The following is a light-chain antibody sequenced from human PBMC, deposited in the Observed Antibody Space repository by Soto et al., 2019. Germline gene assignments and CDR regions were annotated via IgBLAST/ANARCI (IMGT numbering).Light chain of an antibody. Sequence: QSVLTQPASVSGSPGQSITISCTGTSSDGGSYNYVAWYQQFPGKTPKLMIYEVRNRPSGVSSRFSGSKSGNTASLTISGRQADDEADYYCISYTGSDTSYVFGTGTKLTVL. CDR1: SSDGGSYNY. CDR3: ISYTGSDTSYV. V-gene: IGLV2-14*01. CDR2: EVR. J-gene: IGLJ1*01.